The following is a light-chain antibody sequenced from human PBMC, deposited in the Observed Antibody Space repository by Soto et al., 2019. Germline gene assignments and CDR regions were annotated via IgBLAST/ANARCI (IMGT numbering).Light chain of an antibody. CDR3: QQRNTWPFT. J-gene: IGKJ4*01. CDR2: DAS. Sequence: EIVLTQSPVTLSLSTGERATLSCRASQSISSHLAWYQQKPGRAPRLLIYDASNRATGIPAKFSGSGSGTDFTLTIISIEPEDFAVYYCQQRNTWPFTFGEGTKVEIK. CDR1: QSISSH. V-gene: IGKV3-11*01.